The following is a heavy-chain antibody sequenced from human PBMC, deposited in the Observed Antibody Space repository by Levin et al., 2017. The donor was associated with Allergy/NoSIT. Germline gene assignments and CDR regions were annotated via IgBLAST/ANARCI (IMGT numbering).Heavy chain of an antibody. CDR2: ISGSGGST. Sequence: GGSLRLSCAASGFIFSSYGMSWVRQTPGKGLEWVSGISGSGGSTYNADSVKGRFTISRDNSKNTLYLQINGLRAEDTAIYYCAKVMDTSLVRFDYWGQGALVTVSS. V-gene: IGHV3-23*01. J-gene: IGHJ4*02. D-gene: IGHD5-18*01. CDR1: GFIFSSYG. CDR3: AKVMDTSLVRFDY.